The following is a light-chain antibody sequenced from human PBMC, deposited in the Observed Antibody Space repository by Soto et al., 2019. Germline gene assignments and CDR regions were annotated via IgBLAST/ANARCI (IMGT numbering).Light chain of an antibody. Sequence: QAVVTQPTSASGTPGQRVTISCSGSSSNIGSNTVNWYQQLPGTAPKLLIYSNNHRPSGVPDRFSGSKSSTSASLAISGLQSEDEADYYCAAWDDSLNGPVFGGGTKLTVL. CDR3: AAWDDSLNGPV. CDR1: SSNIGSNT. V-gene: IGLV1-44*01. J-gene: IGLJ2*01. CDR2: SNN.